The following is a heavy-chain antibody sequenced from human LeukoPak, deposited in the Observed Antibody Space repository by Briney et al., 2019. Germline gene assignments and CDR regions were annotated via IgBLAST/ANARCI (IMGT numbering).Heavy chain of an antibody. J-gene: IGHJ4*02. CDR3: ARRVLPYYFDY. Sequence: ASVKVSCKGSGYTFSSYDINWVRQATGQGLEWMGWMSPNSGNTGYAQKFQGRVTITRNTSISTAYMELSSLRSEDTAVYYCARRVLPYYFDYWGQGTLVTVSS. CDR1: GYTFSSYD. V-gene: IGHV1-8*01. D-gene: IGHD3-10*01. CDR2: MSPNSGNT.